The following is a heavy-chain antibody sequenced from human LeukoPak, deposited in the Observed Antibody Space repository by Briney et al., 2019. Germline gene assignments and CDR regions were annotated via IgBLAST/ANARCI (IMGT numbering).Heavy chain of an antibody. V-gene: IGHV1-2*02. CDR3: ARERRYSSGWYHPGYFDY. J-gene: IGHJ4*02. CDR2: INPNSGGT. Sequence: GASVKVSCKASGYTFTGYYMHWVRQAPGQGLEWMGWINPNSGGTNYAQKFQGRVTMTRDTSISTAYMELSRLRSDDTAVYYCARERRYSSGWYHPGYFDYWGQGTLVTVSS. D-gene: IGHD6-19*01. CDR1: GYTFTGYY.